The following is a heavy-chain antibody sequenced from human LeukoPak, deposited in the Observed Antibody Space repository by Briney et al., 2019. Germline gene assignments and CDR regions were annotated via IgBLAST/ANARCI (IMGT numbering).Heavy chain of an antibody. D-gene: IGHD3-22*01. Sequence: QTGGSLRLSCTTSGFTFRDFALSWVRQAPGKGLEWVGFIRSRTFGGTPEHAASVKGRFTITRDDSRGIAYLQMNSLKTEDTAVYYCTRVPSWGYYDSSGYYGYWGQGTLVTVSS. CDR2: IRSRTFGGTP. CDR3: TRVPSWGYYDSSGYYGY. J-gene: IGHJ4*02. V-gene: IGHV3-49*04. CDR1: GFTFRDFA.